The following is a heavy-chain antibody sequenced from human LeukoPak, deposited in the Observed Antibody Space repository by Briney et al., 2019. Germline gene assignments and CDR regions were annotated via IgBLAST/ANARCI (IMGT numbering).Heavy chain of an antibody. Sequence: ASVKVSCKASGYTFTGYYMHWVRQAPGQGLELMGRINPNSGGTNYAQKFQGRVTMTRDTSISTAYVELSRLRSDDTAVYFRAKDSIRYFDWLLSTHPYYCYYGMDVWGQGTTVTVSS. J-gene: IGHJ6*02. CDR3: AKDSIRYFDWLLSTHPYYCYYGMDV. V-gene: IGHV1-2*06. CDR2: INPNSGGT. CDR1: GYTFTGYY. D-gene: IGHD3-9*01.